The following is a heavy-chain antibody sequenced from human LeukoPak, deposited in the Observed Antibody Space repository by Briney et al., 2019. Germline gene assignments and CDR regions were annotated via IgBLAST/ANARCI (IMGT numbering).Heavy chain of an antibody. D-gene: IGHD6-19*01. CDR1: GFTLSGSA. J-gene: IGHJ4*02. CDR2: IRSKTNSYAT. V-gene: IGHV3-73*01. Sequence: GGSLKLSCAASGFTLSGSAMHWVRQASGKGLEWVGRIRSKTNSYATEYAASVKGRFTISRDDSKNMLFLQMNSLRPDDTAVYYCARDPPFGSGWSQNYFDHWGQGTLVTVSS. CDR3: ARDPPFGSGWSQNYFDH.